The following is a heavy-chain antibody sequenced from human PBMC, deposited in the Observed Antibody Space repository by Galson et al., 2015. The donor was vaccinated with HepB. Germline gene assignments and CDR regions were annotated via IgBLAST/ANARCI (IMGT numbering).Heavy chain of an antibody. V-gene: IGHV3-9*01. D-gene: IGHD2-2*02. Sequence: SLRLSCAASGFSLEHNAMHWVRQAPGKGLEWVSGISWNSGTIGYADSVKGRFTISRDNAKNSLYLQMNSLRAEDTALYYCAKDTGQLLYSYYSYGKDVWGQGTTVIVSS. CDR3: AKDTGQLLYSYYSYGKDV. J-gene: IGHJ6*02. CDR1: GFSLEHNA. CDR2: ISWNSGTI.